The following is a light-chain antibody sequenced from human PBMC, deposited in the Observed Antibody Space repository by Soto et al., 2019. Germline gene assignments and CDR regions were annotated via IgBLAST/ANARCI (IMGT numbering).Light chain of an antibody. CDR1: QSVSSY. J-gene: IGKJ4*01. CDR2: NAF. V-gene: IGKV3-11*01. Sequence: EIVLTQSAATLSLSPGEKATLSCRASQSVSSYLAWYQQKPGQAPRLLINNAFNRATGIPARFSGSGSGTDFTLTISSLEPEDFAVYYCQQLSNWPLTFGGGTKVDIK. CDR3: QQLSNWPLT.